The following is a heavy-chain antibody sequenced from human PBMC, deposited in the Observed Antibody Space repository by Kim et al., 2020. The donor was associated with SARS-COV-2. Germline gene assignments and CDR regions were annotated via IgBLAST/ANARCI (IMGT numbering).Heavy chain of an antibody. D-gene: IGHD2-15*01. CDR2: INAGNGNT. CDR3: ARGAYCSGGSCYRYNWFDP. CDR1: GYTFTSYA. Sequence: ASVKVSCKASGYTFTSYAMHWVRQAPGQRLEWMGWINAGNGNTKYSQKFQGRVTITRDTSASTAYMELSSLRSEDTAVYYCARGAYCSGGSCYRYNWFDPWGQGTLVTVSS. J-gene: IGHJ5*02. V-gene: IGHV1-3*01.